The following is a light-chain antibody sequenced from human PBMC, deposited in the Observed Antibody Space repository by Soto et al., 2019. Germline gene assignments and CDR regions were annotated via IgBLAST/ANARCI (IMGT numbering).Light chain of an antibody. V-gene: IGKV3-20*01. CDR2: GAS. J-gene: IGKJ2*01. CDR1: QSVGSNY. CDR3: QLYGSSLYT. Sequence: EIVFTQSPGTLSLSPGERATLSCRTSQSVGSNYLAWYQQKPGQAPRLLIQGASSRATGIPDRFSGSGSGTDFTLTISRXEPEDFAVYYCQLYGSSLYTFGQGTKVDIK.